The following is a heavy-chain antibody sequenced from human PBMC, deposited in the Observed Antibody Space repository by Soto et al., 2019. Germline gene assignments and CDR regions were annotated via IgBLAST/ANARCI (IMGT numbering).Heavy chain of an antibody. CDR2: INPNSGGT. CDR1: GYTFTGYY. J-gene: IGHJ4*02. D-gene: IGHD1-26*01. CDR3: CRTSTASGYYFDY. Sequence: GASAKVSCKASGYTFTGYYMHWVRQAPGQGLEWMGWINPNSGGTNYAQKFQGWVTMTRDTSISTAYMELSRLRSDDTAVYYCCRTSTASGYYFDYWGQGTLVTVSS. V-gene: IGHV1-2*04.